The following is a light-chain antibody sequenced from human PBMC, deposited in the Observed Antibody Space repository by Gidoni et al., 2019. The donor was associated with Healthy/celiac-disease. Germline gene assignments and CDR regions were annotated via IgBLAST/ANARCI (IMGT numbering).Light chain of an antibody. J-gene: IGLJ1*01. V-gene: IGLV3-1*01. CDR2: QDS. Sequence: SYELTQPPSVSVSPGQTASITCSGDKLGDKYACWYQQKPGQSPVLVIYQDSKRPSGFPERFSGSNSGNTATLTISGTQSMDEADYYCQAWDDYVFGTGTKVTVL. CDR3: QAWDDYV. CDR1: KLGDKY.